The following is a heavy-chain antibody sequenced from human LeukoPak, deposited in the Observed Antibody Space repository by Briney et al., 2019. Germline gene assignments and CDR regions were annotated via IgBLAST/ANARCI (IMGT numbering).Heavy chain of an antibody. CDR1: GYTFTGCY. D-gene: IGHD6-19*01. J-gene: IGHJ4*02. Sequence: ASVKVSCKASGYTFTGCYMHWVRQAPGQGLEWMGWINPNSGGTNYAQKFQGRVTMTRDTSISTAYMELSRLRSDDTAVYYCARVIAVAGTMHYWGQGTLVTVSS. V-gene: IGHV1-2*02. CDR3: ARVIAVAGTMHY. CDR2: INPNSGGT.